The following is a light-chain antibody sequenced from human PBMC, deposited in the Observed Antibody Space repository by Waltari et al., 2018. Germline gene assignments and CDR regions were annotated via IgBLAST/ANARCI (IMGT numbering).Light chain of an antibody. CDR1: QTIRGW. CDR2: DAS. Sequence: DIQMTQSPSMLSASVGDRVTITCRASQTIRGWLAWYQLKPGLAPKLLIYDASNLGGGVPSRFSGSGFGTNFTLTISSLQPDDFATYYCQQYSSFSTIGQGTKVEIK. CDR3: QQYSSFST. V-gene: IGKV1-5*01. J-gene: IGKJ1*01.